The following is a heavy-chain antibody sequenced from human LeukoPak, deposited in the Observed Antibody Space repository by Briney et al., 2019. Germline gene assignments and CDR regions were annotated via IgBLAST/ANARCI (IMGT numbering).Heavy chain of an antibody. CDR1: GFTFSSYA. D-gene: IGHD4-23*01. Sequence: GGSLRLSCAASGFTFSSYAMHWVRQAPGKGLEWVAVISYDGSNKYYADSVKGRFTISRDNSKNTLYLQMNSLSAEDTAVYYCARDFSGNLHYDYWGQGTLVTVSS. CDR2: ISYDGSNK. V-gene: IGHV3-30-3*01. J-gene: IGHJ4*02. CDR3: ARDFSGNLHYDY.